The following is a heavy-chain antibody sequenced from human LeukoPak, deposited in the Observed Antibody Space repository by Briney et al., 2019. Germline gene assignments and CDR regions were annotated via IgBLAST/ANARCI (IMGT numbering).Heavy chain of an antibody. J-gene: IGHJ4*02. CDR2: ISDSGGRA. Sequence: GGSLRLSCAVSGITLSNYGMSWVRQAPGKGLEWVAGISDSGGRANYADSVKGRFTISRDNSKNTLYLQMNSLRAEDTAVYFCAKRGVVIRVILVGFHKEAYYFDSWGQGALVTVSS. CDR1: GITLSNYG. D-gene: IGHD2-21*01. V-gene: IGHV3-23*01. CDR3: AKRGVVIRVILVGFHKEAYYFDS.